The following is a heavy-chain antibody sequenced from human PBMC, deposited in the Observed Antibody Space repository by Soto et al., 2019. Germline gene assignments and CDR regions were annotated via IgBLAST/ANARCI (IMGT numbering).Heavy chain of an antibody. D-gene: IGHD2-2*01. CDR3: ALPPMVLYAFDI. CDR2: ISGSGGST. CDR1: GFTFSSYA. J-gene: IGHJ3*02. Sequence: GGSLRLSCAASGFTFSSYAMIWVRQAPGKGLEWVSAISGSGGSTYYADSVKGRFTISRDNSKNTLYLQMNSLRAEDTAVYYCALPPMVLYAFDIWGQGTMVTVSS. V-gene: IGHV3-23*01.